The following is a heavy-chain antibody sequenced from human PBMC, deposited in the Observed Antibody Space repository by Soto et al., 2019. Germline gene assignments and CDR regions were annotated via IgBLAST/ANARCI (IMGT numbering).Heavy chain of an antibody. D-gene: IGHD1-1*01. Sequence: ELQLLESGGGSVQPGGSLRLSCAASGFTFSSDAMHWVRRPPGKGLEWVSSISGSGGTAYYADSVKGRFSISRDSLENTLYLQMNSLRAEDTAVYYCAKGRGHNWNFDYWGQGTLVTVSP. CDR3: AKGRGHNWNFDY. CDR2: ISGSGGTA. V-gene: IGHV3-23*01. J-gene: IGHJ4*02. CDR1: GFTFSSDA.